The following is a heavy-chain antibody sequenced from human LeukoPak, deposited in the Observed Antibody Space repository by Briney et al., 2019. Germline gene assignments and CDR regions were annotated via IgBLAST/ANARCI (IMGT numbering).Heavy chain of an antibody. J-gene: IGHJ4*02. CDR2: ISGSGTGT. D-gene: IGHD3-3*01. CDR1: GFTFSNYD. V-gene: IGHV3-23*01. Sequence: PGGSLRLSCAASGFTFSNYDMSWVRQAPGKGLEWVLGISGSGTGTYYADSVKGRFTISRDNSKNTLYLQMNSLRAEDTAVYYCAKDLLEVTYYFDYWGQGTLVTVSS. CDR3: AKDLLEVTYYFDY.